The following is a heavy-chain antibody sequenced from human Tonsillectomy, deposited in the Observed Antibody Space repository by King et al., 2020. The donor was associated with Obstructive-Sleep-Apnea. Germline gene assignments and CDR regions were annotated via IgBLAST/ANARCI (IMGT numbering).Heavy chain of an antibody. Sequence: QLVQSGGGLVKPGESLRLSCAASGFTFSSYSMNWVRQAPGKGLEWVSSIRSSGTYIYYADSMKGRFTISRDNAKNSLYLQMHSLRAEDTAVYYCARNNVYGASGYYFGMDVWGQGTTVTVS. D-gene: IGHD1/OR15-1a*01. CDR1: GFTFSSYS. J-gene: IGHJ6*02. CDR3: ARNNVYGASGYYFGMDV. CDR2: IRSSGTYI. V-gene: IGHV3-21*01.